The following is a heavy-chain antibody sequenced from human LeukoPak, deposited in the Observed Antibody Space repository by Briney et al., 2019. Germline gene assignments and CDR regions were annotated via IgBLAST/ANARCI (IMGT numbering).Heavy chain of an antibody. CDR2: IYYSGST. D-gene: IGHD1-26*01. CDR1: GGSISSYY. Sequence: SETLSLTCTVSGGSISSYYWSWIRQPPGNGLEWIGYIYYSGSTNYNPSLKSRVTISVDTSKNQFSLKLSSVTAADTAVYYCAREGHSGSYSRKFDPWGQGTLVTVSS. V-gene: IGHV4-59*01. CDR3: AREGHSGSYSRKFDP. J-gene: IGHJ5*02.